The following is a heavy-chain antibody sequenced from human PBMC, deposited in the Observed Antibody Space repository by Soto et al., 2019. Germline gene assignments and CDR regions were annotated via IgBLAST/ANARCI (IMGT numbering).Heavy chain of an antibody. D-gene: IGHD3-3*01. CDR3: ARAPRITISNWFDP. Sequence: ASETLSLTCTVSGGSISSYYWSWIRQPPGKGLEWIGYIYYSGSTNYNPSLKSRVTISVDTSKNQFSLKLSSVTAADTAVYYCARAPRITISNWFDPWGQGTLVTVPQ. CDR2: IYYSGST. J-gene: IGHJ5*02. CDR1: GGSISSYY. V-gene: IGHV4-59*12.